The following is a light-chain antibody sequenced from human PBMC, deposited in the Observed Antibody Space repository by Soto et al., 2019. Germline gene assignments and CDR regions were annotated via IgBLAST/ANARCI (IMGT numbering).Light chain of an antibody. J-gene: IGKJ1*01. CDR2: GAS. Sequence: EIVLTQSPGTVSLSPVERATLSFRASQSVSSNYLGWYQQKPGQAPRLLIYGASSRATGLPDRFSGSGSGTDFTLTIRRLETEDFAVYYCQQYGSSRTFGQGAKVDIK. V-gene: IGKV3-20*01. CDR3: QQYGSSRT. CDR1: QSVSSNY.